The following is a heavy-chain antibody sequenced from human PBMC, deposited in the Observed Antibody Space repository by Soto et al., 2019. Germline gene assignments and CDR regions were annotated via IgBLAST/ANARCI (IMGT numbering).Heavy chain of an antibody. D-gene: IGHD3-22*01. CDR1: GFTFSTYG. CDR2: ISYDGRNI. CDR3: AKPLIEVGAPGKFFFDF. J-gene: IGHJ4*02. V-gene: IGHV3-30*18. Sequence: QMQLVESGGGVVQPGRSLRLSCAASGFTFSTYGMHWVRQAPGKGLEWVAVISYDGRNIYYTDSVKGRFTISRDNSRNTLYTQMTNLRDEETAVYYCAKPLIEVGAPGKFFFDFWGQGTLVTVSS.